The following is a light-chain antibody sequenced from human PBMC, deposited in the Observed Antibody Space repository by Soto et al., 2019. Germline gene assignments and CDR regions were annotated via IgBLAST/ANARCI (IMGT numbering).Light chain of an antibody. CDR1: SSDVGRYDR. CDR3: SSYTSSSTYV. J-gene: IGLJ1*01. V-gene: IGLV2-18*02. Sequence: QSALTQPPSVSGSPGQSVTIPCTGTSSDVGRYDRVSWYQQPPGAAPKLMIYEVANRPSGVPDRFSGSKSGNTASLTISGLQAEDEAEYYCSSYTSSSTYVFGTGTKLTVL. CDR2: EVA.